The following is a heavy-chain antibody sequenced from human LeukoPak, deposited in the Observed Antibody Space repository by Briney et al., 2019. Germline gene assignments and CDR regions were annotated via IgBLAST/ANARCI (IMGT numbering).Heavy chain of an antibody. J-gene: IGHJ4*02. CDR3: ARGSVDIVATINY. D-gene: IGHD5-12*01. CDR2: ISSSGSTL. Sequence: GGSLRLSCAASGFTFSDYYMSWIRQAPGKGLEWVSYISSSGSTLYYADSVKGRFTISRDNAKNSLYLQMNSLRAEDTAVYYCARGSVDIVATINYWGQGTLVTVSS. V-gene: IGHV3-11*01. CDR1: GFTFSDYY.